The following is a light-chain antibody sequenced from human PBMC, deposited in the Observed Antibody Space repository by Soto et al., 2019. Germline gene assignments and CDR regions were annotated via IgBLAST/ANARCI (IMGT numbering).Light chain of an antibody. Sequence: EIVMTQSPATLSVSPGERATLSCRASQSVSSNLAWYQQKPGQAPRLLIYGASTRATGIPARFSGSGSGTEFTLTISSQQYEDVAVYYCQHYNNSPRTFGQGTKVEIK. CDR3: QHYNNSPRT. V-gene: IGKV3-15*01. CDR2: GAS. J-gene: IGKJ1*01. CDR1: QSVSSN.